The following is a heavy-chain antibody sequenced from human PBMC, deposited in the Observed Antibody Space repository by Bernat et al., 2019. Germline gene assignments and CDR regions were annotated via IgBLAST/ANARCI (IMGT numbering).Heavy chain of an antibody. V-gene: IGHV4-34*01. CDR3: AIKGYCSGGSCRHY. J-gene: IGHJ4*02. CDR2: INHSGST. CDR1: GGSFSGYY. Sequence: QVQLQQWGAGLLKPSETLSLTCAVYGGSFSGYYWSWIRQPPGKGLEWIGEINHSGSTNYNPSLKSRVTISVDTSKNQFSLKLSSVTAADTAVYYCAIKGYCSGGSCRHYWGQGTLVTVSS. D-gene: IGHD2-15*01.